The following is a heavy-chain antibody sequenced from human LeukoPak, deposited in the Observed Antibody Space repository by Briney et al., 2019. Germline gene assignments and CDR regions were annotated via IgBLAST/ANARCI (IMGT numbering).Heavy chain of an antibody. CDR2: INPNSGGT. D-gene: IGHD3-10*01. V-gene: IGHV1-2*02. Sequence: ASVKVSCKASGYTFTSYAMNWVRQAPGQGLEWMGWINPNSGGTDYAQKFQGRVTMTRDTSISTAYMELSRLTSGDTAVYYCARGKGDFGEFDFDCWGQGTLVTVSS. CDR3: ARGKGDFGEFDFDC. J-gene: IGHJ4*02. CDR1: GYTFTSYA.